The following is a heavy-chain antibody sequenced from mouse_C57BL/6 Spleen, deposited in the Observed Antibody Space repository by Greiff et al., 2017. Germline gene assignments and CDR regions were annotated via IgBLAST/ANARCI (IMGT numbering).Heavy chain of an antibody. CDR1: GYTFTSYW. CDR2: IYPGSGST. J-gene: IGHJ2*01. CDR3: ARGTSVGDTECYFDF. Sequence: QVQLQQPGAELVKPGASVTMSCKASGYTFTSYWITWVKQRPGQGLEWIGDIYPGSGSTNYNEKFKSKATLTVDTSSSTAYMQLSSLPSEDSADYCGARGTSVGDTECYFDFWGKGTTLTVSS. V-gene: IGHV1-55*01. D-gene: IGHD1-1*01.